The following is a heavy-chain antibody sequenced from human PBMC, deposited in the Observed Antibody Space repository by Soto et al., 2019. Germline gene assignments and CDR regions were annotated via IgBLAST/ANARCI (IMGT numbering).Heavy chain of an antibody. Sequence: QVQLVQSGAEVKKPGSSVKVSCKASGGTFSSYTISWVRQAPGQGLEWMGRIIPILGIANYTQKFQGRVTITADKSTSTAYMELSSLRSEDTAVYYCARAAGYGDYVLGYWGQGTLVTVSS. CDR3: ARAAGYGDYVLGY. V-gene: IGHV1-69*02. CDR1: GGTFSSYT. CDR2: IIPILGIA. J-gene: IGHJ4*02. D-gene: IGHD4-17*01.